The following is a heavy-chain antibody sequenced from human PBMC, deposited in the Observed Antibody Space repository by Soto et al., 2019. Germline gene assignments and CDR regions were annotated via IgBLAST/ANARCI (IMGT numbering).Heavy chain of an antibody. CDR1: GFTFSSYA. J-gene: IGHJ4*02. D-gene: IGHD2-21*02. CDR3: AKDSPHIVVVTAIPTAFDY. V-gene: IGHV3-23*01. Sequence: SLRLSCAASGFTFSSYAMSWVRQAPGKGLEWVSAISGSGGSTYYADSVKGRFTISRDNSKNTLYLQMNSLRAEDTAVYYCAKDSPHIVVVTAIPTAFDYWGQGTLVTVSS. CDR2: ISGSGGST.